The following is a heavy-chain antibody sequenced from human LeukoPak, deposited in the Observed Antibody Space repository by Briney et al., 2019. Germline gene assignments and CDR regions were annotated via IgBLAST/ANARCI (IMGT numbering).Heavy chain of an antibody. D-gene: IGHD6-19*01. CDR3: ARSVAVSDY. CDR2: MNPNSGNT. J-gene: IGHJ4*02. CDR1: GGTFSSYA. V-gene: IGHV1-8*02. Sequence: ASVKVSCKASGGTFSSYAISWVRQAPGQGLEWMGWMNPNSGNTGYAQKFQGRVTMTRNTSISTAYMELSSLRSEDTAVYYCARSVAVSDYWGQGTLVTVSS.